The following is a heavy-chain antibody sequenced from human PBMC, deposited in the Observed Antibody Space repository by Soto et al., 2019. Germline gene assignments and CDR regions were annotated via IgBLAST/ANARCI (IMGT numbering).Heavy chain of an antibody. J-gene: IGHJ4*02. V-gene: IGHV1-69*02. Sequence: QVQVVQSGAEVKKPESSVKVSCKPSGGTFNTYTVNWVRLAPGHGLEWMGRFIPILDMANYAQKFKDRVTITADSSTFTAYMELNSLTSDDTAVYYCAITYCRDNSCPRDFDFWGPGTRVTVSS. D-gene: IGHD2-21*01. CDR3: AITYCRDNSCPRDFDF. CDR1: GGTFNTYT. CDR2: FIPILDMA.